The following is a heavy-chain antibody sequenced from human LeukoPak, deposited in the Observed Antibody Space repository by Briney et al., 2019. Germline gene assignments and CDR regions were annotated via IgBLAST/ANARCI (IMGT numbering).Heavy chain of an antibody. CDR3: ARGRPGELLWLYFQH. CDR2: IIPIFGTA. D-gene: IGHD3-10*01. V-gene: IGHV1-69*05. J-gene: IGHJ1*01. CDR1: GYTFTSYY. Sequence: SVKVSCKASGYTFTSYYMHWVRQAPGQGLEWMGGIIPIFGTANYAQKFQGRVTITTDESTSTAYMELSSLRSEDTAVYYCARGRPGELLWLYFQHWGQGTLVTVSS.